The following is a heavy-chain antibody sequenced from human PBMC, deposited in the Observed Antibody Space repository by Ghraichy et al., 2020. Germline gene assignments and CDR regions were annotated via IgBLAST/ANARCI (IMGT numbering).Heavy chain of an antibody. CDR3: AKEVLRYFDWLFPPGSWFDP. CDR1: GFTFSSYA. J-gene: IGHJ5*02. D-gene: IGHD3-9*01. V-gene: IGHV3-23*01. Sequence: GGSLRLSCAASGFTFSSYAMSWVRQAPGKGLEWVSAISGSGGSTYYADSVKGRFTISRDNSKNTLYLQMNSLRAEDTAVYYCAKEVLRYFDWLFPPGSWFDPWGQGTLVTVSS. CDR2: ISGSGGST.